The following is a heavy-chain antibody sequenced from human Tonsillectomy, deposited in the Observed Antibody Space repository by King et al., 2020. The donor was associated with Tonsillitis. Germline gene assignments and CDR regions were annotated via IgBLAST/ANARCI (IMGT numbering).Heavy chain of an antibody. CDR1: GFTFSSYG. D-gene: IGHD5-18*01. J-gene: IGHJ3*02. CDR2: IWYDGSNK. V-gene: IGHV3-33*01. Sequence: VQLVESGGGVVQPGRSLRLSCAASGFTFSSYGMHWVRQAPGKGLEWVAVIWYDGSNKYYADSVKGRFTISRDNSKNTLYLQMNSLRAEDTAVYYCARDFGVYSYGKDAFDIWGQGTMVTVSS. CDR3: ARDFGVYSYGKDAFDI.